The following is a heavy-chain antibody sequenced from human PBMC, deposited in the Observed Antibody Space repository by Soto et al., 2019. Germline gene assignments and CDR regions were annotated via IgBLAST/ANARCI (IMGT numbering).Heavy chain of an antibody. Sequence: PGGSLRLSCAASGFTFSSYGMHWVRQAPGKGLEWVAVIWYDGSNKYYADSVKGRFTISRDNSKNTLYLQMNSLRAEDTAVYYCARRAAYSSSWAYYYYGMDVWGHGTTVTVS. CDR2: IWYDGSNK. V-gene: IGHV3-33*01. CDR1: GFTFSSYG. J-gene: IGHJ6*02. D-gene: IGHD6-13*01. CDR3: ARRAAYSSSWAYYYYGMDV.